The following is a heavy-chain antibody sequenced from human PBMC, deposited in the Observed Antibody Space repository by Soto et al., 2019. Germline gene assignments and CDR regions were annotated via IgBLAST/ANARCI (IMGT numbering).Heavy chain of an antibody. J-gene: IGHJ3*02. V-gene: IGHV3-33*01. Sequence: GGSLRLSCAASGFTFSSYGMHWVRQAPGKGLEWVAVIWYDGSNKYYADSVKGRFTISRDNSKNTLYLQMNSLRAEDTAVYYCARSNYDLVDAFDIWGQGTMVTVSS. CDR2: IWYDGSNK. CDR1: GFTFSSYG. CDR3: ARSNYDLVDAFDI. D-gene: IGHD3-3*01.